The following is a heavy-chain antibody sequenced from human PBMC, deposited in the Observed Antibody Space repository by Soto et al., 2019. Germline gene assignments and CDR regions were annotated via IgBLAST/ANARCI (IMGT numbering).Heavy chain of an antibody. D-gene: IGHD2-21*02. CDR3: AKSDPHIVVVTAILGSSLDY. CDR1: GVTFSSYA. J-gene: IGHJ4*02. Sequence: GGSLRLSCAASGVTFSSYARSWVRQAPGKGXXXISAISGSGGSTYHADPVKARFTISRDNSNSTLYLQMNSLRAEDTDVYYCAKSDPHIVVVTAILGSSLDYWGQGTLVPVSS. V-gene: IGHV3-23*01. CDR2: ISGSGGST.